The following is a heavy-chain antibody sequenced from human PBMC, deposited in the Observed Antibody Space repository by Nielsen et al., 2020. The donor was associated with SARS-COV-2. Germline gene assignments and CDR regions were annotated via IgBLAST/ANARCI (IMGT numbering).Heavy chain of an antibody. CDR2: IYYSGNT. CDR3: VRDGQGGTTYDY. Sequence: SETLSLTCSVSGGSFSDTDYYWSWVRQSPERGLEWIGFIYYSGNTYYNPSLRGRVTMSIDTSKNQFSLRLTSVTAADSAVYYCVRDGQGGTTYDYWGQGTRVTISS. D-gene: IGHD2-15*01. V-gene: IGHV4-30-4*01. CDR1: GGSFSDTDYY. J-gene: IGHJ4*02.